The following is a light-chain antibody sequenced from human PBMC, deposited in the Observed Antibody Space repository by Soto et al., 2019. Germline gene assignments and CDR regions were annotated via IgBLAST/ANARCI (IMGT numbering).Light chain of an antibody. CDR1: QSVSSN. Sequence: EIVLTQSPATLSLSPGEGATLSCRASQSVSSNLAWYQQKPGQAPRLLIYDASNRASGISARFSGSGSGTDFPLTISTLEPEDFAVYFCQQRNSWPLTFGGGTKVDI. CDR2: DAS. CDR3: QQRNSWPLT. J-gene: IGKJ4*01. V-gene: IGKV3-11*01.